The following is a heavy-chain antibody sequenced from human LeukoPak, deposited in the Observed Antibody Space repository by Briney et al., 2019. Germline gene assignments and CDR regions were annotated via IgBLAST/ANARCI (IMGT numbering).Heavy chain of an antibody. D-gene: IGHD5-24*01. V-gene: IGHV1-18*01. J-gene: IGHJ4*02. CDR3: ALKSRDGYYYDY. CDR1: GYTFTSYG. CDR2: ISAYNGNT. Sequence: ASVKVSCKASGYTFTSYGISWVRQAPGQGLEWMGWISAYNGNTNYAQKLQGRVTMTTDTSTSTAYMELRSLRSDDTAVYYCALKSRDGYYYDYWGQGTLVTVSS.